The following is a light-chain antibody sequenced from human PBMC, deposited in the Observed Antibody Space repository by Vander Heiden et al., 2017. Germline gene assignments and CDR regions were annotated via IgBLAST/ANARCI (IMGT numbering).Light chain of an antibody. CDR2: SNN. CDR1: SSNLGSNT. J-gene: IGLJ2*01. V-gene: IGLV1-44*01. Sequence: SVLTQPPSASGTPGQRVTISCSGSSSNLGSNTVNWYQPLPRTAPKLLIYSNNQRPSGVPDRFSGSKSGTSASLAINGLQSEDEADYYCAAWDDSLTGPVFGGGTKLTVL. CDR3: AAWDDSLTGPV.